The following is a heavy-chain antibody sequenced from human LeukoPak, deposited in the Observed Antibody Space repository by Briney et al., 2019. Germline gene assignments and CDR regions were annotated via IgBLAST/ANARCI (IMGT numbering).Heavy chain of an antibody. D-gene: IGHD3-22*01. CDR1: GGPISSYY. V-gene: IGHV4-4*09. Sequence: MASETLSLTCTVSGGPISSYYWSWIRQPPGKGLEWIGYIYTSGSTNYNPSLKSRVTISVDTSKNQFSLKLSSVTAADTAVYYCASTDSSGYYHPFDYWGQGTLVTVSS. J-gene: IGHJ4*02. CDR2: IYTSGST. CDR3: ASTDSSGYYHPFDY.